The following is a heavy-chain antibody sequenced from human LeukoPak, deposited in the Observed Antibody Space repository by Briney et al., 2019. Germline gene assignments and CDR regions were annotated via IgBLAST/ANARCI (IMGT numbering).Heavy chain of an antibody. V-gene: IGHV3-23*01. CDR3: AKGRYYYDSSDAFEI. Sequence: GGSLRLSCAASGSTFSSYAMSWVRQAPGKGLEWVSAISGSGGSTYYADSVKGRFTISRDNSKNTLYLQMNNLGAEDTAVYHCAKGRYYYDSSDAFEIWGQGTMVTVSS. D-gene: IGHD3-22*01. CDR2: ISGSGGST. CDR1: GSTFSSYA. J-gene: IGHJ3*02.